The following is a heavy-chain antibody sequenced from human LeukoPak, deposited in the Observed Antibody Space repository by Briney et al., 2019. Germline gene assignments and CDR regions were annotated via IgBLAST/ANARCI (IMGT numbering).Heavy chain of an antibody. V-gene: IGHV3-30-3*01. J-gene: IGHJ3*02. CDR2: ISYDGTNK. D-gene: IGHD2-8*02. CDR1: GLIFSYAW. CDR3: ARTRGSPNTGEDAFDI. Sequence: GGSLRLSCAASGLIFSYAWMNWVRQAPGKGLQRLAVISYDGTNKYYADSVKGRFTISRDNSENTLSLHMNSLRAEDTALYYCARTRGSPNTGEDAFDIWGQGTMATVSS.